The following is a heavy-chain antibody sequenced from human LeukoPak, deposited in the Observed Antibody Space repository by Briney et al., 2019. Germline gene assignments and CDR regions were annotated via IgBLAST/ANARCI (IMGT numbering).Heavy chain of an antibody. CDR1: GFTFSSYS. D-gene: IGHD5-12*01. CDR2: ISSSSSYI. CDR3: ARDSRDGYNPSYFDY. Sequence: PGGSLRLSCAASGFTFSSYSMNWVRQAPGKGLEWVSSISSSSSYIYYADSVKGRFTISRDNAKSSLYLQMNSLRAEDTAVYYCARDSRDGYNPSYFDYWGQGTLVTVSS. J-gene: IGHJ4*02. V-gene: IGHV3-21*01.